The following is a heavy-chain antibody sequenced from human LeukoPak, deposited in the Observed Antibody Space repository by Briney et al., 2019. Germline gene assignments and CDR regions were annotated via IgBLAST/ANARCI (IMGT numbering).Heavy chain of an antibody. J-gene: IGHJ4*02. D-gene: IGHD4-11*01. Sequence: GGSLRLSCAASGFTFSDYYMNWIRQAPGKGLEWVGRIKRKTDGGTTDYAAPVKGRFTISRDDSKNTLYLQMNSLKTEDTAVYYCITQYFDYWGQGTLVTVSS. V-gene: IGHV3-15*01. CDR1: GFTFSDYY. CDR3: ITQYFDY. CDR2: IKRKTDGGTT.